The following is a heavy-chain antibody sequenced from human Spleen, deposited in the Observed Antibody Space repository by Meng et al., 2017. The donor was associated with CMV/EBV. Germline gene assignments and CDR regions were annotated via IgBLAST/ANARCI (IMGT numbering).Heavy chain of an antibody. D-gene: IGHD3-22*01. CDR2: IDGGGSLM. CDR1: GYY. J-gene: IGHJ4*02. V-gene: IGHV3-11*04. CDR3: ARDPPSHPYDNRGYYYLFDS. Sequence: GYYMSWIRKAPGKGLEWVAYIDGGGSLMYYADYEKDRFTISRDNGKKSLYLQMNSLRAEDTAMYYCARDPPSHPYDNRGYYYLFDSWGQGTLVTVSS.